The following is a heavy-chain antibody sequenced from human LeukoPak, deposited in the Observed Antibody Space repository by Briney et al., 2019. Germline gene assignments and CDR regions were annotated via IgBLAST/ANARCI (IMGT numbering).Heavy chain of an antibody. CDR2: INPNSGGT. CDR1: GYTFTDYY. CDR3: ARSPQYSYGRTYYYYMDV. V-gene: IGHV1-2*02. D-gene: IGHD5-18*01. Sequence: ASVTVSFKGSGYTFTDYYMHWVRQAPGQGLEGMGWINPNSGGTNYAQKFQGRVTMTRDTSISTPYMELSRLRSDDTAVYYCARSPQYSYGRTYYYYMDVWGKGTTVTVSS. J-gene: IGHJ6*03.